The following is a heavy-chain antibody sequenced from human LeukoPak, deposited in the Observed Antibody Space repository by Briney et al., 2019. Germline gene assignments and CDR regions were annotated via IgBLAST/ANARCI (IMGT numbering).Heavy chain of an antibody. D-gene: IGHD4-17*01. Sequence: SVKVSCKASGYTFTGYYMHWVRQAPGQGLEWMGGIIPIFGTANYAQKFQGRVTITADKSTSTAYTELSSLRSEDTAVYYCARAVAKMTTVTPFDYWGQGTLVTVSS. J-gene: IGHJ4*02. CDR3: ARAVAKMTTVTPFDY. V-gene: IGHV1-69*06. CDR1: GYTFTGYY. CDR2: IIPIFGTA.